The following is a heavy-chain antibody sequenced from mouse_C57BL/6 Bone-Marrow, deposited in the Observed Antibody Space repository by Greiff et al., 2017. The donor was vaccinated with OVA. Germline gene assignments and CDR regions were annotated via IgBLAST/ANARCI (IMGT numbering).Heavy chain of an antibody. CDR1: GYAFSSSW. Sequence: VQLQQSGPELVKPGASVKISCKASGYAFSSSWMNWVKQRPGKGLEWIGRIYPGDGDTNYNGKFKGKATLTADKSSSTAYMQLSSLTSEDSAVYFCGAIYYYGSSLMVYWGQGTSVTVSS. D-gene: IGHD1-1*01. J-gene: IGHJ4*01. V-gene: IGHV1-82*01. CDR3: GAIYYYGSSLMVY. CDR2: IYPGDGDT.